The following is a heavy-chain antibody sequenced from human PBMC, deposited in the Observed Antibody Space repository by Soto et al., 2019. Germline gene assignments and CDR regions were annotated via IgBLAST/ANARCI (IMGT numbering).Heavy chain of an antibody. CDR2: IYYSGST. CDR1: GGSISSGGYY. V-gene: IGHV4-31*03. J-gene: IGHJ6*03. D-gene: IGHD2-2*01. Sequence: SETLSLTCTVSGGSISSGGYYWSWIRQHPGKGLEWIGYIYYSGSTYYNPSLKSRVTISVDTSKNQFSLKLSSVTAADTAVYYCAREVVVPAAHYQGYYYYYMDVWGKGTTVTVSS. CDR3: AREVVVPAAHYQGYYYYYMDV.